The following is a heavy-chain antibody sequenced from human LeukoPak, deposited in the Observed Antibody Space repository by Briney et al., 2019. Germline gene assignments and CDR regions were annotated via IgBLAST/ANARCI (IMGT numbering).Heavy chain of an antibody. CDR1: GFTFSIYA. D-gene: IGHD3-22*01. CDR3: AGRDSSGYYSEYFQH. J-gene: IGHJ1*01. Sequence: GGSLRLSCAASGFTFSIYAMSWVRQAPGKGLEWVSAISGSGGTAYYADSVKGRFTISRDNSKNTLYLQMNSLRAEDTAVYYCAGRDSSGYYSEYFQHWGQGTLVTVSS. V-gene: IGHV3-23*01. CDR2: ISGSGGTA.